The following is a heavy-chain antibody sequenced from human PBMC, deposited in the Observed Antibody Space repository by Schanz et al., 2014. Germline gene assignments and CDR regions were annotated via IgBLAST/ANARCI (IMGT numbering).Heavy chain of an antibody. Sequence: EVQLVESGGGLVKPGESLRLSCAASGFIFSAYTMNWVRQAPGKGLEWVSSISSGGINIFYADSLKGRFTISRGEDRKSLFLEMKSLRGEASAIYFCGKDGAYYDSVIFPDHWGQGTLVTVSS. V-gene: IGHV3-21*04. D-gene: IGHD3-22*01. CDR1: GFIFSAYT. CDR2: ISSGGINI. CDR3: GKDGAYYDSVIFPDH. J-gene: IGHJ4*02.